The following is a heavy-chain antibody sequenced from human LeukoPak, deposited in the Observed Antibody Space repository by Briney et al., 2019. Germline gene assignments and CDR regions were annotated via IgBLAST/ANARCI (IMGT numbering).Heavy chain of an antibody. J-gene: IGHJ5*02. CDR2: IEQDGSER. CDR1: GFTFSTHW. D-gene: IGHD1-26*01. Sequence: GGSLRLSCAASGFTFSTHWMGWVRQAPGKGLEWVATIEQDGSERYYVDSVKGRFTISRDNAKNSLYVQMNSLRGEDTAVYYCAGARAWEFTSWGQGTLVTVSS. CDR3: AGARAWEFTS. V-gene: IGHV3-7*01.